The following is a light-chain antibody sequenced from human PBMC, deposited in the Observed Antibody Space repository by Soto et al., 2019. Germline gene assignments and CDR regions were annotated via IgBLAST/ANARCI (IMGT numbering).Light chain of an antibody. CDR3: QQRSNWPPMYT. V-gene: IGKV3-11*01. Sequence: ENVLTQSPATLSLSPGERATLSCRASQSVSSYLAWYQRKPGQAPRLIIYYSYNRADGITARFSGSGSGTEFTLTISSIEHEDFAVYYCQQRSNWPPMYTFGQGTKLEIK. CDR1: QSVSSY. J-gene: IGKJ2*01. CDR2: YSY.